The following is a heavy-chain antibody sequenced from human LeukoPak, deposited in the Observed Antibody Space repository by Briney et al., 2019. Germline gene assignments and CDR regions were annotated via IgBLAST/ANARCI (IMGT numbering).Heavy chain of an antibody. D-gene: IGHD1-26*01. CDR3: AKGGSGSYLSYYYMDV. CDR1: GFTFSSYA. J-gene: IGHJ6*03. CDR2: ISGSGSTT. Sequence: PGGSLRLSCAASGFTFSSYAMNWVRQAPGKGLEWVSAISGSGSTTYYADSVKGRFTISRDNSKNTLYLQMNSLRAEDTAVYYCAKGGSGSYLSYYYMDVWGKGTTVTISS. V-gene: IGHV3-23*01.